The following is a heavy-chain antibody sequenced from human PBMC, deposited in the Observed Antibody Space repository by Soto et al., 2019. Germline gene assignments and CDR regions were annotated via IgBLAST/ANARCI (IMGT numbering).Heavy chain of an antibody. Sequence: PSETLSLTCTVSGGSISSYYWSWIRQPPGKGLEWIGYIYYSGSTNYNPSLKSRVTISVDTSKNQFSLKLSSVTAADTAVYYCARDGAVAGSSNWFDPRGQGTLVTVSS. J-gene: IGHJ5*02. CDR1: GGSISSYY. CDR3: ARDGAVAGSSNWFDP. V-gene: IGHV4-59*01. D-gene: IGHD6-19*01. CDR2: IYYSGST.